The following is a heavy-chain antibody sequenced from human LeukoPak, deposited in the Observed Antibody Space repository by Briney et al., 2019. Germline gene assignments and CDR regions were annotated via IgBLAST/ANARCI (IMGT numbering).Heavy chain of an antibody. CDR1: GLTFTSFG. J-gene: IGHJ4*02. Sequence: GGSLRLSCAASGLTFTSFGMNWVRQAPGKGLEWLSYISSSSSAIYYADSVKGRFTISRDNANNSLYLQMNNLRTEDTAVYYCANSYGDYHFDYWGQGTLVTVSS. CDR3: ANSYGDYHFDY. CDR2: ISSSSSAI. D-gene: IGHD4-17*01. V-gene: IGHV3-48*04.